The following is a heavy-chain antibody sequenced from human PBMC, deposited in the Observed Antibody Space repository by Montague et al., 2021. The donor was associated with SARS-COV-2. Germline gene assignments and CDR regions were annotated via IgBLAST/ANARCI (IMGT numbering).Heavy chain of an antibody. Sequence: SETLSFTCTVSNASITTSNWWTWVRQAPGKGLEWVGEIHHSGTLNYNPSLKSRVTISVDTSKNHFSLNLNSVTAADTALYFCARRIRITVFRGVPLTTHSLESWGQGIMVTVSS. CDR3: ARRIRITVFRGVPLTTHSLES. J-gene: IGHJ4*02. CDR2: IHHSGTL. V-gene: IGHV4/OR15-8*01. D-gene: IGHD3-10*01. CDR1: NASITTSNW.